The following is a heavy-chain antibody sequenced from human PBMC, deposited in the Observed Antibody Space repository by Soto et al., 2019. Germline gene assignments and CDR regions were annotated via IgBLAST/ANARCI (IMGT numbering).Heavy chain of an antibody. CDR2: IYHSGST. CDR3: ASQYRVRGVIGYYYYYGMDV. J-gene: IGHJ6*02. Sequence: SATLSLTCAVSGGSISSGGYSWSWIRQQPGKGLAWIGYIYHSGSTYYNPSLKSRVTISVDTSKNQFSLKMSSVTAADTAVYYCASQYRVRGVIGYYYYYGMDVWGQGTTVTVSS. CDR1: GGSISSGGYS. D-gene: IGHD3-10*01. V-gene: IGHV4-30-2*01.